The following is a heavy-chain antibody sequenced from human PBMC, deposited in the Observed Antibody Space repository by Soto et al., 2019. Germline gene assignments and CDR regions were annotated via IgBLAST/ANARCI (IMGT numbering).Heavy chain of an antibody. Sequence: PGGSLRLSCAASGFTFSSYSMNWVRQAPGKGLEWVSYISSSSSTIYYADSVKGRFTISRDNAKNSLYLQMNSLRAEDTAVYYCARGSSGRFDYWGQGTLVTVSS. J-gene: IGHJ4*02. D-gene: IGHD6-19*01. CDR1: GFTFSSYS. CDR3: ARGSSGRFDY. V-gene: IGHV3-48*01. CDR2: ISSSSSTI.